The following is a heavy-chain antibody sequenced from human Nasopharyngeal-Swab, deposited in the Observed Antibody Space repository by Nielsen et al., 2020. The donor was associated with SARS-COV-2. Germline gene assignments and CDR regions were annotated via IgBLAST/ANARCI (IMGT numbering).Heavy chain of an antibody. CDR3: ARGLRILYCSGGSCYSGFDY. Sequence: SETLSLTCAVYGGSFSGYYWSWIRQPPGKGPEWIGEINHSGSTNYNPSLKSRVTISVDTSKNQFSLKLSSVTAADTAVYYCARGLRILYCSGGSCYSGFDYWGQGTLVTVSS. J-gene: IGHJ4*02. CDR1: GGSFSGYY. D-gene: IGHD2-15*01. V-gene: IGHV4-34*01. CDR2: INHSGST.